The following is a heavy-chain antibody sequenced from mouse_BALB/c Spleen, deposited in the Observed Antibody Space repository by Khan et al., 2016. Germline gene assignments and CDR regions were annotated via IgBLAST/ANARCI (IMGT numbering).Heavy chain of an antibody. CDR1: GYSITSDYA. V-gene: IGHV3-2*02. CDR2: ISYSGST. CDR3: ARGMITTFDY. J-gene: IGHJ2*01. D-gene: IGHD2-4*01. Sequence: EVQLQESGPGLVKPSQSLSLTCTVTGYSITSDYAWNWIRQFPGNKLEWMGYISYSGSTSYNPSLKSRISITQDTSKIQFFLQLNSVTTDDTATYYCARGMITTFDYWGQGTTLTVSS.